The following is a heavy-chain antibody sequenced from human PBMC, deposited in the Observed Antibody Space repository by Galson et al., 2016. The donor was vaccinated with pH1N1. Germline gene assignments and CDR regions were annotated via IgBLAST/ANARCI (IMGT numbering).Heavy chain of an antibody. J-gene: IGHJ4*02. CDR1: GFTFSSYS. Sequence: SLRLSCAASGFTFSSYSMNWVRQAPGKGLEWVSSISSSSSYVDYADSVKGRFTISRDNAKNSLYLQMNSLRAEDTAVYYCARGLGLWFGELSDPTGDYWGQGTLVTVSS. CDR2: ISSSSSYV. V-gene: IGHV3-21*01. CDR3: ARGLGLWFGELSDPTGDY. D-gene: IGHD3-10*01.